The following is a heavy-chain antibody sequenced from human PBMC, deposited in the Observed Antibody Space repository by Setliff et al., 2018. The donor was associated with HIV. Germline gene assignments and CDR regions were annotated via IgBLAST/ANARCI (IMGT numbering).Heavy chain of an antibody. D-gene: IGHD3-16*01. CDR1: GFTFSDYD. Sequence: PGGSLRLSCEASGFTFSDYDFHWVRQAAGKGLEWVSAIGTGVDTYYVDSVKGRFTISRENARNSLYLQMNSLRVGDTAVYYCAREIRTVYTGGHYFYGIDVWGQGTAVTVSS. CDR2: IGTGVDT. V-gene: IGHV3-13*01. CDR3: AREIRTVYTGGHYFYGIDV. J-gene: IGHJ6*02.